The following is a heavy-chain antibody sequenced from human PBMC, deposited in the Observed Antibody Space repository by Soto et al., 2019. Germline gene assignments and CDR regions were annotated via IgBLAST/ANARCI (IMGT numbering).Heavy chain of an antibody. CDR1: GFTFSSYW. Sequence: EVQLVESGGGLVQPGGSLRLSCAASGFTFSSYWMHWVRQAPGKGLVWVSRINSDGSSTSYADSVKGRFTISRDNAKNTLYLQMNSLRAEDTAVYYCARGGRKSDPTKLMTTVTHWGVYYYYGMDVWGQGTTVTVSS. J-gene: IGHJ6*02. CDR3: ARGGRKSDPTKLMTTVTHWGVYYYYGMDV. CDR2: INSDGSST. V-gene: IGHV3-74*01. D-gene: IGHD4-17*01.